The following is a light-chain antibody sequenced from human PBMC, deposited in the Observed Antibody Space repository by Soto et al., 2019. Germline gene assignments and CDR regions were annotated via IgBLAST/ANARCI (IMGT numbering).Light chain of an antibody. V-gene: IGKV3-20*01. J-gene: IGKJ5*01. CDR1: QSRGSNF. CDR2: ASS. CDR3: QLYGISPH. Sequence: EVVLTQSPGTLSLSPGEGSTLSCRTSQSRGSNFLACYQHKPGQAPRLLIYASSNRATGIPDRFSGSASGTDFTLTINRLEPEDFAVYYCQLYGISPHFGQGTRLEIK.